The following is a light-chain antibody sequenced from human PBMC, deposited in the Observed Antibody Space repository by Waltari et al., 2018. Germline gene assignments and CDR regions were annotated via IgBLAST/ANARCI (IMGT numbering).Light chain of an antibody. V-gene: IGKV1-39*01. CDR2: GAS. CDR1: QNITKD. Sequence: DIQMTQSPFSLSASVGDRVTITCRASQNITKDLNWYQLIPGKAPRLLIYGASSLQSGVPSRFSGSGSGTDFSLNINSLQPEDFATYYCQQTRSGRTFGQGTKLEIK. CDR3: QQTRSGRT. J-gene: IGKJ2*01.